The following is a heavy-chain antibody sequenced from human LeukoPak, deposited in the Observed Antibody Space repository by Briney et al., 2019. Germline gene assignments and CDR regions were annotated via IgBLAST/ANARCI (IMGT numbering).Heavy chain of an antibody. CDR2: IIPIFGTA. Sequence: GASVKVSCRASGGTFSSYAISWVRQAPGQGLEWMGGIIPIFGTANYAQKFQGRVTITTDESTSTAYMELRSLRSDDTAVYYCARRIVGATLRGNWFDPWGQGTLVTASS. J-gene: IGHJ5*02. CDR3: ARRIVGATLRGNWFDP. D-gene: IGHD1-26*01. V-gene: IGHV1-69*05. CDR1: GGTFSSYA.